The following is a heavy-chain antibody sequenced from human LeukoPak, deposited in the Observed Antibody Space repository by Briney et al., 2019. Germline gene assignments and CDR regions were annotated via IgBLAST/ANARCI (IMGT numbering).Heavy chain of an antibody. V-gene: IGHV3-33*08. CDR2: IWYDGSNK. J-gene: IGHJ4*02. D-gene: IGHD3-3*01. CDR1: GFTFSSYT. CDR3: AREPYYDFWSGYYGSPPSNYFDY. Sequence: GGSLRLSCAASGFTFSSYTMSWVRQAPGKGLEWVAVIWYDGSNKYYADSVKGRFTISRDNSKNTLYLQMNSLRAEDTAVYYCAREPYYDFWSGYYGSPPSNYFDYWGQGTLVTVSS.